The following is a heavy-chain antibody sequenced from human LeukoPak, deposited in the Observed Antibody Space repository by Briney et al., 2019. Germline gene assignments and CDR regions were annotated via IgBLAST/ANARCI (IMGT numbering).Heavy chain of an antibody. CDR3: ARKGYPIGDFDY. Sequence: SETLSLTCTVSGGSISRSSYYWGWIRQPPGKGLEWIGSIYYSGSTYYNPSLKSRVTISVDTSKNQFSLKLSSVTAADTAVYYCARKGYPIGDFDYWGQGTLVTVS. J-gene: IGHJ4*02. CDR1: GGSISRSSYY. V-gene: IGHV4-39*07. D-gene: IGHD5-12*01. CDR2: IYYSGST.